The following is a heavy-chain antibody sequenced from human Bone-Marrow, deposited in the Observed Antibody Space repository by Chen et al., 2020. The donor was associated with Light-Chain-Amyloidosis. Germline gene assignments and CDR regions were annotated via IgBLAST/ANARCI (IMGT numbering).Heavy chain of an antibody. CDR1: GFTFSSDD. J-gene: IGHJ4*02. D-gene: IGHD2-21*02. CDR3: ARDMTALGFDL. CDR2: IWSDGNNI. Sequence: VESWGGVVQSGRSLRLSCTASGFTFSSDDMHWVRQAPGKGLEWVAAIWSDGNNINYADSVKGRFIISRDNSKSTLYLQMNSLRAEDTGIYYCARDMTALGFDLWGPGTLVTVSS. V-gene: IGHV3-33*01.